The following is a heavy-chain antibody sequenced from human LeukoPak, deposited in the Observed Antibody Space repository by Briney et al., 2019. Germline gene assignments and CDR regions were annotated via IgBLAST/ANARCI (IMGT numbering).Heavy chain of an antibody. J-gene: IGHJ4*02. V-gene: IGHV4-59*08. CDR2: TYYSGST. Sequence: SETLSLTCTVSGGSISSYYWSWIRQPPGKGLEWIGYTYYSGSTNYNPSLKSRVTISVDTSKNQFSLKLSSVTAADTAVYYCARISGSSLIFDYWGQGTLVTVSS. D-gene: IGHD1-26*01. CDR3: ARISGSSLIFDY. CDR1: GGSISSYY.